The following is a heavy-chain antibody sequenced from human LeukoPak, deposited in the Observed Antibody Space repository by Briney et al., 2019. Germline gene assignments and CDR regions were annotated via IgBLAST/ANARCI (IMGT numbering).Heavy chain of an antibody. CDR1: GFTFSSYA. J-gene: IGHJ6*02. CDR3: ARVVSSIYYYYGMDV. D-gene: IGHD4-23*01. Sequence: GGSLRLSCAASGFTFSSYAVSWVRQAPGKGLEWVSVIYSGGSTYYADSVKGRFTISRDNSKNTLYLQMNSLRAEDTAVYYCARVVSSIYYYYGMDVWGQGTTVTVSS. CDR2: IYSGGST. V-gene: IGHV3-53*01.